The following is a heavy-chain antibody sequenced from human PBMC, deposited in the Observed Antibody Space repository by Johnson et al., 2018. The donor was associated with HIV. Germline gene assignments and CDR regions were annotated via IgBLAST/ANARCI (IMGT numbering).Heavy chain of an antibody. D-gene: IGHD2-15*01. CDR3: ARDLGRPDAFDI. J-gene: IGHJ3*02. Sequence: VQLVESGGGVAQPGRSLRLSCTASGFTFSDYYMSWIRQAPGKGLEWVSTISVSGDSTYYADSVKGRFTISREKSKNTLYVQMNSLRVEDTAVYYCARDLGRPDAFDIWGQGTMVTVSS. CDR2: ISVSGDST. V-gene: IGHV3-23*04. CDR1: GFTFSDYY.